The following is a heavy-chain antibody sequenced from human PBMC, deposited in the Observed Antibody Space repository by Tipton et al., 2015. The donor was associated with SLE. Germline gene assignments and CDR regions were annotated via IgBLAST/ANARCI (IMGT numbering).Heavy chain of an antibody. Sequence: QLVQSGAEVRKPGESLKISCKTSGYTFTNYWIGWVRQMPGKGLEWMGNIYPDDSDTRYSPSFQGQVTISADKSINTAYLQWRSLKASDTAVYYCARLQGYCPGGSSEVYCNWFDPWGQGTLVTVSS. CDR3: ARLQGYCPGGSSEVYCNWFDP. J-gene: IGHJ5*02. CDR1: GYTFTNYW. D-gene: IGHD2-8*02. V-gene: IGHV5-51*03. CDR2: IYPDDSDT.